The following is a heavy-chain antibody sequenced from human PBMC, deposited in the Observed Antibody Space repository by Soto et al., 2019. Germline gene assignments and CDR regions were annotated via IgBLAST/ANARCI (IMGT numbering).Heavy chain of an antibody. CDR2: IYYDGST. V-gene: IGHV4-59*08. CDR3: ARRITMVRGVIITYYMDV. CDR1: GGSISSYY. D-gene: IGHD3-10*01. Sequence: PSETLSLTCTVSGGSISSYYWSWIRQPPGKGLEWIGYIYYDGSTNYNPSLKSRVAISVDTSKSQFSLKLSSVTAADTAVYYCARRITMVRGVIITYYMDVWGKGTTVTVSS. J-gene: IGHJ6*03.